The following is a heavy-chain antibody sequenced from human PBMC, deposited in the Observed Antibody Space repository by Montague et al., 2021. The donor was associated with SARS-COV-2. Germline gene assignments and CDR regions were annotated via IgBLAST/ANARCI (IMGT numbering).Heavy chain of an antibody. CDR1: GFTFSSYA. D-gene: IGHD5-12*01. CDR3: ARDRKWLRSGSKPDYYYYYGMDV. Sequence: SLRLSCLASGFTFSSYAMHWVRQAPGKGLEWVAVISYDGSNKYYXDSVKGRFTISRDNSKNTLYLQMNSLRAEDMAVYYCARDRKWLRSGSKPDYYYYYGMDVWGQGTTVTVSS. J-gene: IGHJ6*02. CDR2: ISYDGSNK. V-gene: IGHV3-30*04.